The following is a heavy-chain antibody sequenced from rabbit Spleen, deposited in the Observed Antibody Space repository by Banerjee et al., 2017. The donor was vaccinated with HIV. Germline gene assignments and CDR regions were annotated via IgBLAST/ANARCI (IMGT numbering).Heavy chain of an antibody. Sequence: QSLEESGGDLVKPGASLTLTCTASGFSFSSGYYMCWVRQAPGKGLEWIGCTYTSSSITWYASWAKGRFTISKTSSTTVTLQMTSLTAADTATYFCARDSGSSFSSYGMDLWGPGTLVTVS. CDR2: TYTSSSIT. CDR1: GFSFSSGYY. J-gene: IGHJ6*01. D-gene: IGHD8-1*01. V-gene: IGHV1S40*01. CDR3: ARDSGSSFSSYGMDL.